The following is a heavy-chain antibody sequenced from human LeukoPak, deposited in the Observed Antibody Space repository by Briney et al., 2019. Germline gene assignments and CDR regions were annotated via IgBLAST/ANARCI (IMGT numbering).Heavy chain of an antibody. D-gene: IGHD1-26*01. CDR3: TPVVAGTTSGLHF. V-gene: IGHV3-66*01. CDR1: GFTVSSNY. Sequence: GGSLRLSCAASGFTVSSNYMSWVRQAPGKGLEWVSVIYSGGSTYYADSVKGRFTISRDNSKNTLYLQMNSLKTEDTAVYYCTPVVAGTTSGLHFWGQGTLVTVSS. J-gene: IGHJ4*02. CDR2: IYSGGST.